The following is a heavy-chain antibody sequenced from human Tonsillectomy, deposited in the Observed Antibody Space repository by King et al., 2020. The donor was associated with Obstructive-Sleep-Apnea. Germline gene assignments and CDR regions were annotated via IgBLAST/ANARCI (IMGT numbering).Heavy chain of an antibody. V-gene: IGHV3-30*02. CDR3: ATIRGGSGSYPHYYFDY. CDR1: GFTFSSYG. Sequence: VQLVESGGGVVQPGGSLRLSCAASGFTFSSYGMHWVRQAPGKGLEWVAFIRYDGSNKYYADSVKGRFTISRDNSKNTLYLQMNSLRAEDTAVYYCATIRGGSGSYPHYYFDYWGQGTLVTVSS. CDR2: IRYDGSNK. J-gene: IGHJ4*02. D-gene: IGHD1-26*01.